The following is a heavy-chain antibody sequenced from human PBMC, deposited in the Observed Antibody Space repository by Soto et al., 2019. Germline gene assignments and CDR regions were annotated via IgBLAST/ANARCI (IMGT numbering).Heavy chain of an antibody. CDR3: VKRSLLMAPT. J-gene: IGHJ4*02. V-gene: IGHV4-39*01. Sequence: SETLSLTCTVSGGSISSSSYYWGWIRQPPGKGLEWIGNIYYSGSTYYNPSLKSRVTISVDTSKNQFSLKLSSVTAADTAVYYCVKRSLLMAPTWGQGIQVTVSS. D-gene: IGHD1-26*01. CDR1: GGSISSSSYY. CDR2: IYYSGST.